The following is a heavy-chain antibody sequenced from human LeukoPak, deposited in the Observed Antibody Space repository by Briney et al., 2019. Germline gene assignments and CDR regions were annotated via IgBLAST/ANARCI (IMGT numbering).Heavy chain of an antibody. V-gene: IGHV1-69*04. CDR3: ASDTYYDFWSDSYYFDY. CDR2: IIPILGIA. J-gene: IGHJ4*02. CDR1: GGTFSSYA. Sequence: SVKVSCKASGGTFSSYAISWVRQAPGQGLEWMGKIIPILGIANYAQKFQGRVTITADKSTSTAYMELSSLRSEDTAVYYCASDTYYDFWSDSYYFDYWGQGTLVTVSS. D-gene: IGHD3-3*01.